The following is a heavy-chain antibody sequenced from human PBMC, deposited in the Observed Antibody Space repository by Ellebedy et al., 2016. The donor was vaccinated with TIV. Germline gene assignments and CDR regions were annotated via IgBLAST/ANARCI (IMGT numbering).Heavy chain of an antibody. Sequence: GESLKISCAASGFTFNSYWMSWVRQAPGKGLEWVSNINQDGSRIYYVDSVKGRFIISRDNANNSVYLRMNPLRVEDTSVYHCVRDGAYGDYSPGYYGMDVWGQGTTVTVSS. CDR2: INQDGSRI. CDR1: GFTFNSYW. D-gene: IGHD3-22*01. V-gene: IGHV3-7*03. CDR3: VRDGAYGDYSPGYYGMDV. J-gene: IGHJ6*02.